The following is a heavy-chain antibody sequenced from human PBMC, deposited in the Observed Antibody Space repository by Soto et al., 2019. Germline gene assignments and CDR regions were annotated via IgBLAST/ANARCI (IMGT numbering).Heavy chain of an antibody. CDR3: VRGVLTGYYDGY. D-gene: IGHD3-9*01. J-gene: IGHJ4*02. CDR2: ITSSGSTI. Sequence: GGSLRLSCAGSGFTFSDYYMIWIRQAPGKGLEWVSYITSSGSTIYYADSVKGRFTISRDNAKNSLYLQMNILRAEDTAVYYCVRGVLTGYYDGYWGQGTLVTVSS. V-gene: IGHV3-11*01. CDR1: GFTFSDYY.